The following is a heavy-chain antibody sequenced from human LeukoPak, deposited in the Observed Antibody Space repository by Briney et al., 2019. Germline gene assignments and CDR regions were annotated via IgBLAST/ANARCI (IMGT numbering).Heavy chain of an antibody. CDR1: GGSISSSSYY. CDR3: ARATVLYWFDP. CDR2: IFHSGST. J-gene: IGHJ5*02. Sequence: PSETLSLTCTVSGGSISSSSYYWGWIRQPPGKGLEWIGTIFHSGSTYYNPSLKSRVTISVDTSKNQFSLKLSSVTAADTAVYYCARATVLYWFDPWGQGTLVTVSS. V-gene: IGHV4-39*07. D-gene: IGHD4/OR15-4a*01.